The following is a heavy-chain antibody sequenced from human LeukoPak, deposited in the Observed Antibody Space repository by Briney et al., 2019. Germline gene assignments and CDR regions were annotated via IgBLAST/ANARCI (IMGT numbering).Heavy chain of an antibody. V-gene: IGHV4-39*07. CDR3: ARDAGHQLSRRNYYAMDV. CDR2: IYYGGST. CDR1: GGSISSSSCY. D-gene: IGHD2-2*01. Sequence: SETLSLTCTVSGGSISSSSCYWGWIRQPPGKGLEWIGSIYYGGSTYYNSSLKSRVTISVDTSKNQFSLRVSSVTAADTAVYYCARDAGHQLSRRNYYAMDVWGQGTTVTVSS. J-gene: IGHJ6*02.